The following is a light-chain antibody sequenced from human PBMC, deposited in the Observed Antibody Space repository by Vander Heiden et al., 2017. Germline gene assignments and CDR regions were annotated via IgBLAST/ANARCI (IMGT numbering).Light chain of an antibody. V-gene: IGKV1-17*01. CDR1: QGIRSD. J-gene: IGKJ2*01. CDR2: AVS. CDR3: LQHNSYPFT. Sequence: DTQMTQSPSSLSASVGDSITITCRASQGIRSDLAWYQQRTGKAPERLIYAVSSMQSGVPSRCSGSGSGTEFTLTISSLQPEDFATYYCLQHNSYPFTFGQGTKLEIK.